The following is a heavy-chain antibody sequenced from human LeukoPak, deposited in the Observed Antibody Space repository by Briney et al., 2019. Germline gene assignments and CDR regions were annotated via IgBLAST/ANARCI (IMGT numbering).Heavy chain of an antibody. D-gene: IGHD5-12*01. CDR1: GLTVSTKY. CDR3: ARDLSGRLGY. Sequence: GGSLRLSCAVSGLTVSTKYMSWVRQAPGKGLEWVSVIFSGGTTYYADSVKGRFTISRDNSKNTLYLQMNSLRAEDTAVYYCARDLSGRLGYWGQGTLVTVSS. J-gene: IGHJ4*02. CDR2: IFSGGTT. V-gene: IGHV3-53*01.